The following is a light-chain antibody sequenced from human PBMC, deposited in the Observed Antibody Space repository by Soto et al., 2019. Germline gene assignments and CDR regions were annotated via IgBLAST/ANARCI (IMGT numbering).Light chain of an antibody. CDR1: QSISSSY. Sequence: EIVLTQSPGTLSLSPGERATLSCRASQSISSSYLAWYQQKPGQAPRLLVYGASSRATGIPDGFSGSGSGTDFTLTISRLEPEVFAVYYCQQYGSSRFTFGPGTKVDIK. J-gene: IGKJ3*01. CDR2: GAS. CDR3: QQYGSSRFT. V-gene: IGKV3-20*01.